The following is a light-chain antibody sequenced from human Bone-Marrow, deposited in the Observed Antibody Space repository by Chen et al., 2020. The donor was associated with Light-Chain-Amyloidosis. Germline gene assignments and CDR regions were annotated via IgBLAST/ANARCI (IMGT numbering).Light chain of an antibody. CDR1: SDDIGDYNY. J-gene: IGLJ2*01. CDR2: DVA. V-gene: IGLV2-14*03. Sequence: QSALTQPASVSGSPGPSITISCAGTSDDIGDYNYVSWYQQHPGKVPKLLIYDVANRPSGVSDRFSGSKSGSTASLTISGPRAEDEAHYYCSSYTPGNSLVFGGGTKVTVL. CDR3: SSYTPGNSLV.